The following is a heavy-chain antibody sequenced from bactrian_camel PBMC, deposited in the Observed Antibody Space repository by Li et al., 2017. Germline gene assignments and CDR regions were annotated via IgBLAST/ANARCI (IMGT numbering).Heavy chain of an antibody. D-gene: IGHD5*01. V-gene: IGHV3S1*01. CDR3: ARKRRFGSCIDDMTAGDY. CDR2: VSPGGQRT. CDR1: GYTLGNNC. J-gene: IGHJ4*01. Sequence: HVQLVESGGGSVQAGGSLRLSCVVSGYTLGNNCMAWFRQIPGAEREAVAAVSPGGQRTYYTDSVKGRFTISKDNANNTLYLQMDALKSEDTAMYYCARKRRFGSCIDDMTAGDYWGQGTQVTVS.